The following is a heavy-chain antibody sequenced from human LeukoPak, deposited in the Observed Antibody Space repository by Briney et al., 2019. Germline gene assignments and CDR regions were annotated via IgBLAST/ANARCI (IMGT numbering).Heavy chain of an antibody. CDR1: GFTFSGYA. V-gene: IGHV3-23*01. J-gene: IGHJ3*02. CDR2: ISGSGSDT. Sequence: GGSLRLSCAASGFTFSGYAMSWVRQAPGKGLEWVSAISGSGSDTEYADSVKGRFTISRDNSKTTLYLQMSSLRVEDTAVYYCAKCSATCYANAFDIWGQGTMVTVSS. D-gene: IGHD2-2*01. CDR3: AKCSATCYANAFDI.